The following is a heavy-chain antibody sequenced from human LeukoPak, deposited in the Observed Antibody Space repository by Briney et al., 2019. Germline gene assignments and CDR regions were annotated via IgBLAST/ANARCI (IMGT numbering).Heavy chain of an antibody. CDR2: IAGNGIST. CDR1: GFTFSSYV. V-gene: IGHV3-23*01. CDR3: AKMRQWFGESENYFHY. D-gene: IGHD3-10*01. J-gene: IGHJ4*02. Sequence: GGSLRLSCAASGFTFSSYVMSWVRQAPGKGLQWVSGIAGNGISTYFADSAKGRFTISRDNSKNTLYLQMNSLSPEDTAVYYCAKMRQWFGESENYFHYWGQGTLVTVSS.